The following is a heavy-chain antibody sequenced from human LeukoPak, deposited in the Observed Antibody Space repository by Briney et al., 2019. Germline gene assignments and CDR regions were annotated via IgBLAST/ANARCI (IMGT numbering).Heavy chain of an antibody. J-gene: IGHJ4*02. Sequence: PGGSLRLSCAASGFTFSDYYMSWIRQAPGKGLEWVSYISSSGSTIYYADSVKGRFTISRDNAKNSLYLQMNSLRAEDTAVYYCARRGYCSSTSCYLVDYWGQGTLVTVSS. CDR2: ISSSGSTI. CDR3: ARRGYCSSTSCYLVDY. CDR1: GFTFSDYY. V-gene: IGHV3-11*01. D-gene: IGHD2-2*01.